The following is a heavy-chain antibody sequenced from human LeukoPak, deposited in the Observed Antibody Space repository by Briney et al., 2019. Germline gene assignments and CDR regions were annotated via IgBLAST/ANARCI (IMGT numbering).Heavy chain of an antibody. Sequence: SVKVSCKASGGTFSSYATSWVRQAPGQGLEWMGRIIPIFGTANYAQKFQGRVTITTDESTSTAYMELSSLRSEDTAVYYCARGSRDYGDYVYDYWGQGTLVTVSS. V-gene: IGHV1-69*05. D-gene: IGHD4-17*01. CDR1: GGTFSSYA. CDR2: IIPIFGTA. CDR3: ARGSRDYGDYVYDY. J-gene: IGHJ4*02.